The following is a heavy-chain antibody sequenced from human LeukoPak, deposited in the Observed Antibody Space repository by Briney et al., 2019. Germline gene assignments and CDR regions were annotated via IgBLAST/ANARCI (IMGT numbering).Heavy chain of an antibody. CDR1: GFTFSSYS. D-gene: IGHD1-7*01. CDR2: ISGSSTYI. CDR3: AKRSPKTGTATYYFDY. Sequence: GGSLRLSCVASGFTFSSYSMNWVRQAPGKGLEWVSYISGSSTYIYYVDSLKGRFTISRDNSKNMLYLQMNSLRAEDTAVYYCAKRSPKTGTATYYFDYWGQGTLVTVSS. J-gene: IGHJ4*02. V-gene: IGHV3-21*04.